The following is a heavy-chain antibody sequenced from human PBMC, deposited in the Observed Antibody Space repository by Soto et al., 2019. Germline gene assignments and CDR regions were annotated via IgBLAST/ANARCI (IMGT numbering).Heavy chain of an antibody. CDR1: GYNFTRYG. CDR2: ISADNGNT. CDR3: ARDEEGRVYYMDV. J-gene: IGHJ6*03. V-gene: IGHV1-18*01. Sequence: AASLIFTLNAYGYNFTRYGISCLRQPPGQVLEWMGWISADNGNTNYAQKLQGRVTMTTDTSTSTAYMELRSLRSVDTAVYYCARDEEGRVYYMDVWGKGTTVTVSS.